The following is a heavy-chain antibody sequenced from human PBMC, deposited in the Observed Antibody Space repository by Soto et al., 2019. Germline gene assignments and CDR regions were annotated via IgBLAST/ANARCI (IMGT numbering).Heavy chain of an antibody. J-gene: IGHJ4*02. V-gene: IGHV4-39*01. CDR1: GGSISSSSNYY. D-gene: IGHD6-13*01. CDR3: ASTSSWHSIDS. Sequence: PSETLSLTCTVSGGSISSSSNYYWGWIRQPPGKGLEWIGSIYYIGNTYYNPSLKSRVTISVDTSKNQFSLKLSSVTAADTAVYYCASTSSWHSIDSWGQGILVTVSS. CDR2: IYYIGNT.